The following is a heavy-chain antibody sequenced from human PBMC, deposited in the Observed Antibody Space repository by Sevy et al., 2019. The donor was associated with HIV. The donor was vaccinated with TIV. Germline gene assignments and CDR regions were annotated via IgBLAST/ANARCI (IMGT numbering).Heavy chain of an antibody. CDR1: GFTFSSYW. CDR2: INSDGSST. D-gene: IGHD3-3*01. CDR3: AKGRSPEVWRGDIDF. Sequence: GGSLRLSCAASGFTFSSYWMHWVRQAPGKGLVWVSRINSDGSSTSYADSVKGRFTISRDNAKKTLYLQMNSLRAEDTAMYYCAKGRSPEVWRGDIDFWGQGTLVTVSS. V-gene: IGHV3-74*01. J-gene: IGHJ4*02.